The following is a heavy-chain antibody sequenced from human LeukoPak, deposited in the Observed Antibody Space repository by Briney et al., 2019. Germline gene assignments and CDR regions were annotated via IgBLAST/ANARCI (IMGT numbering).Heavy chain of an antibody. CDR2: INPNSGGT. Sequence: GASVKVSCKASGYTFTSYAISWVRQAPGQGLEWMGWINPNSGGTNYAQKFQGRVTMTRDTSISTAYMELSRLRSDDTAVYYCARAAGTMVRGVIRSGQDNWFDPWGQGTLVTVSS. V-gene: IGHV1-2*02. CDR1: GYTFTSYA. J-gene: IGHJ5*02. D-gene: IGHD3-10*01. CDR3: ARAAGTMVRGVIRSGQDNWFDP.